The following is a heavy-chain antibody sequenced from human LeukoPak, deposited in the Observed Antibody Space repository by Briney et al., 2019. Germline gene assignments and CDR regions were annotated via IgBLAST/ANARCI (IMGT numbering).Heavy chain of an antibody. J-gene: IGHJ4*02. V-gene: IGHV1-69*13. CDR3: ARGEGLVRESQFDY. CDR1: GGTFSSYA. Sequence: SVKLSCKASGGTFSSYAMSWVRQAPGQGLEWMGGIIPIFSTANYAQKFQGRVTITADESTSTAYMELSSMRAEDTAVYYCARGEGLVRESQFDYWGQGTLVTVSS. D-gene: IGHD3-10*01. CDR2: IIPIFSTA.